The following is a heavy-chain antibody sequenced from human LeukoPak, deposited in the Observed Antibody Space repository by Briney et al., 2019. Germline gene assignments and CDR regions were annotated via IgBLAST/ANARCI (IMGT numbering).Heavy chain of an antibody. CDR1: GGSISSSSYY. J-gene: IGHJ4*02. V-gene: IGHV4-39*07. CDR3: ASGLEGDFDY. Sequence: SETLSLTCTVSGGSISSSSYYWGWIRQPPGKGLEWIGSIYYSGSTYYNPSLKSRVTISVDTSKNQFSLKLSSATAADTAVYYCASGLEGDFDYWGQGTLVTVSS. D-gene: IGHD1-26*01. CDR2: IYYSGST.